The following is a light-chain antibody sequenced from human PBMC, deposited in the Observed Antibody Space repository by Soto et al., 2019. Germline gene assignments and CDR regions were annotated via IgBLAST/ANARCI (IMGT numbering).Light chain of an antibody. J-gene: IGLJ2*01. V-gene: IGLV1-44*01. Sequence: QSVLTQPPSASGTPGQRVTISCSGSSSNIGSNTVNWYQQLPGTAPKLLIYTNNQRPSGVPDRFSGSKSGTSASLAISGLQSEDEAEYYCAAWDDSLNGLVFGGGTKVTAL. CDR3: AAWDDSLNGLV. CDR2: TNN. CDR1: SSNIGSNT.